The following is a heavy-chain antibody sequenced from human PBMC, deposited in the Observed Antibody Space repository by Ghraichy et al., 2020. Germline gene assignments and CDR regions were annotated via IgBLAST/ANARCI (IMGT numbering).Heavy chain of an antibody. Sequence: LSLTCAASGFTFSSYAMSWVRQAPGKGLEWVSAISGSGGSTYYADSVKGRFTISRDNSKNTLYLQMNSLRAEDTAVYYCAKVGNSGSYYNPYFDYWGQGTLVTVSS. CDR2: ISGSGGST. CDR3: AKVGNSGSYYNPYFDY. D-gene: IGHD1-26*01. J-gene: IGHJ4*02. V-gene: IGHV3-23*01. CDR1: GFTFSSYA.